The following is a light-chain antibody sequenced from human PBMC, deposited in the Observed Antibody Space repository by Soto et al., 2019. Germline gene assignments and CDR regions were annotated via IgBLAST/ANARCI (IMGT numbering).Light chain of an antibody. CDR1: QSVSSSY. CDR3: QQYGSSPWT. J-gene: IGKJ1*01. V-gene: IGKV3-20*01. CDR2: GPS. Sequence: EIVLTQSPGTLSLSPGERATLSCRASQSVSSSYLAWYQQKPGQAPRLLIYGPSSRATVIPARFSGSVSGTDFTLTISRLEPEDFAVYYCQQYGSSPWTFGQGTKVEIK.